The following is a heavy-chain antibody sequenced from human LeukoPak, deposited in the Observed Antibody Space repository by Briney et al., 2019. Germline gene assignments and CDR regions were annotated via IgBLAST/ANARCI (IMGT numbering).Heavy chain of an antibody. CDR1: GYTFTGYY. D-gene: IGHD3-10*01. Sequence: ASVKVSCKASGYTFTGYYMHWVRQAPGQGLEWMGWINPNSGGTNYAQKFQGRVTMTRDTSISTAYMELSRLRSDDTAVYYCARDLFPANYGSGSYYTFVDYWGQGTLVTVSS. J-gene: IGHJ4*02. CDR3: ARDLFPANYGSGSYYTFVDY. V-gene: IGHV1-2*02. CDR2: INPNSGGT.